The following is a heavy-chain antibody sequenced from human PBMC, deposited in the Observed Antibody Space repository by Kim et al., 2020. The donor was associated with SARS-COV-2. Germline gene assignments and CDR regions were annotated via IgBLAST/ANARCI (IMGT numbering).Heavy chain of an antibody. CDR2: ISYDVSNK. Sequence: GGSLRLSCAASVFTFTSYGMHWVRQAPGKWLEWVAVISYDVSNKYYANSVKGRFTISRDNSKNTLYLQMNNLRAQDTAVYYCARGGVVVVAATLDYCGQGTLVTVSS. J-gene: IGHJ4*02. CDR1: VFTFTSYG. V-gene: IGHV3-33*05. D-gene: IGHD2-15*01. CDR3: ARGGVVVVAATLDY.